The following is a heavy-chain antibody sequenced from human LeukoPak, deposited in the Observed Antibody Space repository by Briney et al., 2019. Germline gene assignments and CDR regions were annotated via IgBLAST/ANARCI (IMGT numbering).Heavy chain of an antibody. CDR1: GYTFTGYY. D-gene: IGHD3-10*01. CDR3: AKESWAFDGSGSYYTD. V-gene: IGHV1-2*02. Sequence: GASVKVSCKASGYTFTGYYMHWVRQAPGQGLEWMGWINPNSGGTNYAQKFQGRVTMTRDTSISTAYMELSRLRSDDTAVYYCAKESWAFDGSGSYYTDWGQGTLVTVSS. J-gene: IGHJ4*02. CDR2: INPNSGGT.